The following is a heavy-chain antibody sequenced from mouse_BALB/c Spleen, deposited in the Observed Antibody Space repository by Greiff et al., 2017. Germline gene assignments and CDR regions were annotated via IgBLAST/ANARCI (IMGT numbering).Heavy chain of an antibody. Sequence: EVQGVESGGGLVQPGGSLKLSCAASGFTFSSYGMSWVRQTPDKRLELVATINSNGGSTYYPDSVKGRFTISRDNAKNTLYLQMSSLKSEDTAMYYCASYYGSSYHYWGQGTTLTVSS. D-gene: IGHD1-1*01. CDR3: ASYYGSSYHY. CDR1: GFTFSSYG. CDR2: INSNGGST. J-gene: IGHJ2*01. V-gene: IGHV5-6-3*01.